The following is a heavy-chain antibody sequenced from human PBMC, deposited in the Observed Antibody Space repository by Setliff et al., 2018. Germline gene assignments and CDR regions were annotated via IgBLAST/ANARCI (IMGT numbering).Heavy chain of an antibody. Sequence: GGSLRLSCATSGFTFSNHWMHWLRQAPGEGLVWVSRIRNDGSATKYADSVKGRFTISRDNSKNTLYLQMHSLRPEDTAVYYCARTCSGSGCYAGLESWGQGTPVTVSS. CDR2: IRNDGSAT. CDR3: ARTCSGSGCYAGLES. CDR1: GFTFSNHW. J-gene: IGHJ4*02. D-gene: IGHD2-15*01. V-gene: IGHV3-74*01.